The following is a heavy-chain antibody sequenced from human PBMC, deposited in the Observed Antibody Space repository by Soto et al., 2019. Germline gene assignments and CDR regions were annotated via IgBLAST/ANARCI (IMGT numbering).Heavy chain of an antibody. CDR2: TYYRSKWYN. D-gene: IGHD3-3*01. Sequence: SQTLSLTCAISGDSVSSNSAAWNWIRQSPSRGLEWLGRTYYRSKWYNDYAVSVKSRITINPDTSKNQFSLQLNSVTPEDTAVYFFGRGSPYYDFWRGNSVAAFDIWGQGAMVTVS. CDR1: GDSVSSNSAA. J-gene: IGHJ3*02. V-gene: IGHV6-1*01. CDR3: GRGSPYYDFWRGNSVAAFDI.